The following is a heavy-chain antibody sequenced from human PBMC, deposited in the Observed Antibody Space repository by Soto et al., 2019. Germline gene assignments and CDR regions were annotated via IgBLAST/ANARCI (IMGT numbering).Heavy chain of an antibody. CDR2: IYHSGST. Sequence: QLQLQESGSGLVKPSQTLSLTCAVSGGSISSGGYSWSWIRQPPGKGLEWIGYIYHSGSTYYNPSIKTRVTLSVHRSKIQFSLKLSFVTDADTAVYYCARAGGLGAVAVDYWGQGTLVTVSS. CDR3: ARAGGLGAVAVDY. CDR1: GGSISSGGYS. D-gene: IGHD6-19*01. V-gene: IGHV4-30-2*01. J-gene: IGHJ4*02.